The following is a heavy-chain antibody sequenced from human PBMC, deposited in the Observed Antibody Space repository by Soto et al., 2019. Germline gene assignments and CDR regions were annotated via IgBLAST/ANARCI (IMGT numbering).Heavy chain of an antibody. CDR1: GGSINDFY. CDR2: IYYSGST. Sequence: PSETLSLTCTVAGGSINDFYWSWIRQPPGKGLEWIGYIYYSGSTDYNPSLKGRVTISVDTSKNQFSLKLRSVTAADTTVYYCARVGGVAARTFDYWGQGTLVTDS. CDR3: ARVGGVAARTFDY. V-gene: IGHV4-59*01. D-gene: IGHD6-6*01. J-gene: IGHJ4*02.